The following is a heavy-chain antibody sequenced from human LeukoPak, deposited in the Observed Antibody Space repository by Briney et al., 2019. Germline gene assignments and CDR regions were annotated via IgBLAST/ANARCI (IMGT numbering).Heavy chain of an antibody. Sequence: GGSLRLSXAASGFTFDDYAMHWVRQAPGKGVEWVSLISGNGGSTDYADSVKGRFTNSRDNTKNSLYLQMNSLRTEDTALYYCAKDIGWLVLYRWGQGTLVTV. D-gene: IGHD6-19*01. CDR3: AKDIGWLVLYR. J-gene: IGHJ5*02. V-gene: IGHV3-43*02. CDR2: ISGNGGST. CDR1: GFTFDDYA.